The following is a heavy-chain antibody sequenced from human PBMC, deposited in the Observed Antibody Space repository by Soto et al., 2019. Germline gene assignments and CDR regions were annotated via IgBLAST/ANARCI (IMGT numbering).Heavy chain of an antibody. CDR3: ASGSEHYYYYGMDV. J-gene: IGHJ6*02. CDR2: INSDGSST. Sequence: GGSLRLSCAASGFTFSSYWMHWVRQAPGKGLVWVSRINSDGSSTSYADSVKGRFTISRDNAKNTLYLQMNSLRAEDTAVYYCASGSEHYYYYGMDVWGQGTTVTVSS. V-gene: IGHV3-74*01. D-gene: IGHD6-19*01. CDR1: GFTFSSYW.